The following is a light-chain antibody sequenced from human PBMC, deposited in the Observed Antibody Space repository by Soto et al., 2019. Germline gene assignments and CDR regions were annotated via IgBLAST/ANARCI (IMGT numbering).Light chain of an antibody. CDR3: QQYYSTPLT. CDR2: HAS. V-gene: IGKV1-5*01. Sequence: DIQMTQSPSTLPASVGDRVTITCRASQSISNWLAWYQQKPGTAPKVLIYHASNLQSGVPSRFSGSGSGTDFTLTISSLQAEDVAVYYCQQYYSTPLTFGGGTKVDIK. CDR1: QSISNW. J-gene: IGKJ4*01.